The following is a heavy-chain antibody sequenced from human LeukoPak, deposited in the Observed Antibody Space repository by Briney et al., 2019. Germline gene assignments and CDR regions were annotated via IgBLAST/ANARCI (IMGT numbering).Heavy chain of an antibody. CDR2: INPIFNLL. CDR3: AAGRRLGELFFDY. D-gene: IGHD3-10*01. Sequence: SVKVSCKASEGTFGAYSLDWVRQAPGQGLEWLGGINPIFNLLNYAQKFRGRVTITADESTNTAYMDLSILQYDDTAVYYCAAGRRLGELFFDYWGQGALVTVSS. CDR1: EGTFGAYS. V-gene: IGHV1-69*01. J-gene: IGHJ4*02.